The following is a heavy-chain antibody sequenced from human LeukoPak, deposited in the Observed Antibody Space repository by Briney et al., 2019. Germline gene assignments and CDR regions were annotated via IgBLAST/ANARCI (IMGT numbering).Heavy chain of an antibody. Sequence: GGSLRLSCAAPGFTFSSYGMHSVRQPPGKGLEWVAVIWYDGETKYYADSVKGRFTISRDNSKNTLYLQMNSLRVEDTAVYYCAKGGEEPGDWGQGTLVTVSS. CDR1: GFTFSSYG. V-gene: IGHV3-33*06. CDR3: AKGGEEPGD. J-gene: IGHJ4*02. D-gene: IGHD3-16*01. CDR2: IWYDGETK.